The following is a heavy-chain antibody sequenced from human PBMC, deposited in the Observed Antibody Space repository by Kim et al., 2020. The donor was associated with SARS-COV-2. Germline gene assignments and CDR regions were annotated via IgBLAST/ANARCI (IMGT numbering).Heavy chain of an antibody. CDR2: IYYSGST. Sequence: SETLSLTCTVSGVSVSSGSYYWSWIRQPPGKGLEWIGYIYYSGSTNYNPSLKSRVTITVDTSKNQFSLKLSSVTAADTAVYYCARDADGAGVGATRDLDKWYFDLWGRGTLVTVSS. CDR3: ARDADGAGVGATRDLDKWYFDL. D-gene: IGHD1-26*01. V-gene: IGHV4-61*01. CDR1: GVSVSSGSYY. J-gene: IGHJ2*01.